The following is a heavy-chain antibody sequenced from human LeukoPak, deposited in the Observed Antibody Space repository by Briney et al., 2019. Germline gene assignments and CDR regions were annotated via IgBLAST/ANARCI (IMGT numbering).Heavy chain of an antibody. V-gene: IGHV3-30*03. J-gene: IGHJ4*02. CDR3: ASEVPYYYDSSGYDY. CDR2: ISYDGSNK. CDR1: GFTFSSYV. Sequence: PGGSLRLSCAASGFTFSSYVMHWVRQAPGKGLEWVAVISYDGSNKYYADSVKGRFTISRDNSKNTLYLQMNSLRAEDTAVYYCASEVPYYYDSSGYDYWGQGTLVTVSS. D-gene: IGHD3-22*01.